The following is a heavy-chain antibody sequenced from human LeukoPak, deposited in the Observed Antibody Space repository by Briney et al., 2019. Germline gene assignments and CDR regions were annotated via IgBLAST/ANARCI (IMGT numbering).Heavy chain of an antibody. D-gene: IGHD1-14*01. CDR1: GGSVSSGSYY. CDR2: ISGSGGST. J-gene: IGHJ1*01. CDR3: ATTGPWSAEYFQH. V-gene: IGHV3-23*01. Sequence: ETLSLTCTVSGGSVSSGSYYWSWVRQAPGKGLEWVSAISGSGGSTYYADSVKGRFTISRDNSKNTLYLQMNSLRAEDTAVYYCATTGPWSAEYFQHWGQGTLVTVSS.